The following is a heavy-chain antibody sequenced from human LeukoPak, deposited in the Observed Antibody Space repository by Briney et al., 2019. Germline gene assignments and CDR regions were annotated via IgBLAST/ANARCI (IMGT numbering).Heavy chain of an antibody. D-gene: IGHD3-10*01. CDR3: ARDLEGSGSYSGLGFNY. J-gene: IGHJ4*02. CDR1: GGSISSYY. Sequence: SETLSLTCTVSGGSISSYYWSWIRQPAGKGLEWIGRIYTSGSTNYNPSLKSRVTMSVDTSKNQFSLKLSSVTAADTAVYYCARDLEGSGSYSGLGFNYWGQGTLVTVSS. V-gene: IGHV4-4*07. CDR2: IYTSGST.